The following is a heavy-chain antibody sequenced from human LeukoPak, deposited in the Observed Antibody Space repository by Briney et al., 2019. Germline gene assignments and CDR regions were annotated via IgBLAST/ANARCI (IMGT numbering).Heavy chain of an antibody. CDR1: GFNFKSYW. CDR3: AKGLTYYYDSSGYRDDAFDI. CDR2: IKRDGSEK. J-gene: IGHJ3*02. D-gene: IGHD3-22*01. V-gene: IGHV3-7*03. Sequence: PGGSLRLSCAASGFNFKSYWMTWVRQAPGKGLDWVANIKRDGSEKYYADSVKGRFTISRDNSKNTLYLQMNSLRAEDTAVYYCAKGLTYYYDSSGYRDDAFDIWGQGTMVTVSS.